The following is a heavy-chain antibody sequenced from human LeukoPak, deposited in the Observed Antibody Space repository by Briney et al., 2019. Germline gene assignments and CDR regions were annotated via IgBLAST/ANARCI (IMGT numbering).Heavy chain of an antibody. V-gene: IGHV3-53*01. CDR1: WFTVSTYY. D-gene: IGHD2-2*01. CDR3: ARGLGYCTSTTCLLPFDY. CDR2: IYSGGST. Sequence: GGSLRLSCAASWFTVSTYYMTWVRQAPGKGLECVSVIYSGGSTYYADSVKGRFTVSRDNSKNTLYLQMNSLRAEDTAMYYCARGLGYCTSTTCLLPFDYWGQGTLVTVSS. J-gene: IGHJ4*02.